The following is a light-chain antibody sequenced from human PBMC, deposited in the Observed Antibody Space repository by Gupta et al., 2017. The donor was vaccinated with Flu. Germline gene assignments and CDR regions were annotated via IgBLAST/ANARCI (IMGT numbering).Light chain of an antibody. CDR1: QNIDTN. Sequence: EIVLTQSPATLSVSPGGRATLSCRASQNIDTNLAWYQQMPGQAPRLLVYGAPTRATNIPPKYGGSGAGTEFTLTISSLQSEDFAVYYCQQYSAWPYTFGQGTKLDIK. CDR3: QQYSAWPYT. J-gene: IGKJ2*01. CDR2: GAP. V-gene: IGKV3-15*01.